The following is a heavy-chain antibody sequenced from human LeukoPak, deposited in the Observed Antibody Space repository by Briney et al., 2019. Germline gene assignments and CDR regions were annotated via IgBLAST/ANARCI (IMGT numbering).Heavy chain of an antibody. D-gene: IGHD6-19*01. CDR1: GGSFSGYY. Sequence: SETLSLTCAVYGGSFSGYYWSWIRQPPGKGLEWIGEINHSGSTNYNPSLKSRVTISVDTSKNQFSLKLSSVTAADTAVYYCARGSPYSSGWYDYWGQGTLVTVSS. V-gene: IGHV4-34*01. CDR2: INHSGST. CDR3: ARGSPYSSGWYDY. J-gene: IGHJ4*02.